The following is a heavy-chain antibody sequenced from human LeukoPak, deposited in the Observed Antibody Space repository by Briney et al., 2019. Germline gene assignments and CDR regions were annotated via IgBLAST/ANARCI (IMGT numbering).Heavy chain of an antibody. V-gene: IGHV4-30-4*01. D-gene: IGHD1/OR15-1a*01. J-gene: IGHJ3*02. CDR3: ARVEQTSDAFDI. CDR1: GGSISSGDYY. CDR2: IYYSGST. Sequence: SQTLSLTCTVSGGSISSGDYYWSWIRQPPGKGLEWIGYIYYSGSTYYNPSLKSRVTISVNTSKNQFSLKLSSVTAADTAVYYCARVEQTSDAFDIWGQGTMVTVSS.